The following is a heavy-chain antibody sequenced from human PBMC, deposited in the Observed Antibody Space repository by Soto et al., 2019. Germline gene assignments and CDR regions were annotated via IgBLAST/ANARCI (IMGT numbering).Heavy chain of an antibody. CDR2: INHSGNT. J-gene: IGHJ6*02. Sequence: PSETLSLTCAVYGASLSDNYCNWLRQPPGKGLEWIGEINHSGNTNYNPSLRSRVTISIDTSKNQLSLNLRSVSAADTAVYYCARLPILEWLSTYYYYGMDVWGQGTTVTVSS. D-gene: IGHD3-3*01. CDR3: ARLPILEWLSTYYYYGMDV. CDR1: GASLSDNY. V-gene: IGHV4-34*01.